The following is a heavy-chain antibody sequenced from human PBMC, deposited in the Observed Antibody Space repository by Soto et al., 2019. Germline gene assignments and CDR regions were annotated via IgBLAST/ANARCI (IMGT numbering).Heavy chain of an antibody. J-gene: IGHJ5*02. CDR2: IGAGNGDT. CDR3: ARDWKGAGGFDP. V-gene: IGHV1-18*01. Sequence: QVQLVQSGAEVKKPGASVKVSCKASGYTFSTYGFSWVRQAPGQGLEWMGWIGAGNGDTNYAQNFQGRVTITTDTSTTTFYRELRSLTADYTAVYFGARDWKGAGGFDPWGQGTLVTVSS. CDR1: GYTFSTYG. D-gene: IGHD1-1*01.